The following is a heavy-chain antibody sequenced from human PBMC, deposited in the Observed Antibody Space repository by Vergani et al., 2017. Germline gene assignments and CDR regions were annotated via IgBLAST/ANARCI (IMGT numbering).Heavy chain of an antibody. D-gene: IGHD3-3*01. J-gene: IGHJ4*02. CDR2: ISYDGSNK. Sequence: QVQLVESGGGVVQPGRSLRLSCAASGFTFSIYGMHWVRQAPGKGLEWVAVISYDGSNKYYADSVKGRFTISRDNSKNTLYLQMNSLRAEDTAVYYCAKGPRGGKLYWGQGTLVTVSS. CDR3: AKGPRGGKLY. CDR1: GFTFSIYG. V-gene: IGHV3-30*18.